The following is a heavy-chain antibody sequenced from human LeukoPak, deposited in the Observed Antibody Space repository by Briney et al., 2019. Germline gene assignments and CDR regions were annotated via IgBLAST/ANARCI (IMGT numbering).Heavy chain of an antibody. Sequence: ASVKVSCKASGYTFTSYAMHWVRQAPGQRLEWMGWINAGNGNTKYSQKFQGRVTITRDTSASTAYMELSSLRSEDTAVYYCARADMVRGVIRDDAFDIWGQGTMVTVSS. V-gene: IGHV1-3*01. CDR1: GYTFTSYA. D-gene: IGHD3-10*01. J-gene: IGHJ3*02. CDR3: ARADMVRGVIRDDAFDI. CDR2: INAGNGNT.